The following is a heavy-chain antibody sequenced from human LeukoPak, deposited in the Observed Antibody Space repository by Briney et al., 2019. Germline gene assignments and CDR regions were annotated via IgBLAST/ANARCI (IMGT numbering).Heavy chain of an antibody. CDR1: GFTFSSYA. CDR3: AKKWFHAFDI. V-gene: IGHV3-23*01. CDR2: ISGSGGST. J-gene: IGHJ3*02. Sequence: HSGGSLRLSCAASGFTFSSYAMSWVRQAPGKGLEWVSAISGSGGSTYYADSVKGRFTISRGNSKNTLYLQMNSLRAEDTAVYYCAKKWFHAFDIWGQGTMVTVSS. D-gene: IGHD3-22*01.